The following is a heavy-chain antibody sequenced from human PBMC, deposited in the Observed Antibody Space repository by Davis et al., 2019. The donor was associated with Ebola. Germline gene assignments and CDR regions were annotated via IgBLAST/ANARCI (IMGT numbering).Heavy chain of an antibody. CDR2: IYHSGST. D-gene: IGHD5-12*01. Sequence: MPSETLSLTCAVSGGSISNNSYSWNWIRQPPGKGLEWIGYIYHSGSTYYNPSLKSRVTISVDTSKNQFSLKLSSVTAADTAVYYCARAEATITWSDYYYYGMDVWGKGTTVTVSS. CDR3: ARAEATITWSDYYYYGMDV. V-gene: IGHV4-30-2*01. CDR1: GGSISNNSYS. J-gene: IGHJ6*04.